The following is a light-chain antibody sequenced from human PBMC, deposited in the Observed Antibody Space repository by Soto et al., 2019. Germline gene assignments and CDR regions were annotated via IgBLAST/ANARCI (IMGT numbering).Light chain of an antibody. CDR3: QQFNYWPPIT. Sequence: IVMPQSPATLSVSPGERATLSCRASQSVSSNLAWYQQKPGQSPRLLIYGASTRATGVPARFSGSGSGTEFTLTISSLQSEDFAVYYCQQFNYWPPITFGQGTRLEIK. J-gene: IGKJ5*01. CDR2: GAS. CDR1: QSVSSN. V-gene: IGKV3-15*01.